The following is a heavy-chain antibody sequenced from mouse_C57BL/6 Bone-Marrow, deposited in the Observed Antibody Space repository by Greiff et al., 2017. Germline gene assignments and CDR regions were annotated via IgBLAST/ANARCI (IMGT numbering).Heavy chain of an antibody. CDR1: GFTFNTYA. CDR3: VRLSGFAY. Sequence: EVKLVESGGGLVQPKGSLKLSCAASGFTFNTYAMHWVRQAPGKGLEWVARIRSKISNYATYYADSVKDRFTISRDDSQSMLYLQMNNLKTEDTAMYYCVRLSGFAYWGQGTLVTVSA. CDR2: IRSKISNYAT. J-gene: IGHJ3*01. V-gene: IGHV10-3*01.